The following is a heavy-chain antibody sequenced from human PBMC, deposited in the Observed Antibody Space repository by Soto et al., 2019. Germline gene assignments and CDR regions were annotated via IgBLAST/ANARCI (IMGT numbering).Heavy chain of an antibody. CDR3: ASCHWNGPNDY. D-gene: IGHD1-1*01. CDR2: IYRSGET. CDR1: GLPVRDNY. Sequence: EVQLEESGGGLVQPGGSLRLSCEASGLPVRDNYIRWVRHAPGKGLEWVSVIYRSGETYYADSVKDRFTISRDNLKNTVFLQMNSLRDEDTAVYYCASCHWNGPNDYWGQGTLVTVSS. J-gene: IGHJ4*02. V-gene: IGHV3-66*01.